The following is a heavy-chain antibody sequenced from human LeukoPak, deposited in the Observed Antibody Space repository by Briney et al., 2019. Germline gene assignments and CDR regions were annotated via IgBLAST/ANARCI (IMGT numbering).Heavy chain of an antibody. CDR3: ARGVKPPPRDFWSAPRSGIDWFDP. CDR1: GYTFTSYD. J-gene: IGHJ5*02. V-gene: IGHV1-8*01. D-gene: IGHD3-3*01. CDR2: MNPNSGNT. Sequence: ASVKVSCKASGYTFTSYDINWVRQATGQGLEWMGWMNPNSGNTGYAQKFQGRATMTRNTSISTAYMELSSLRSEDTAVYYCARGVKPPPRDFWSAPRSGIDWFDPWGQGTLVTVSS.